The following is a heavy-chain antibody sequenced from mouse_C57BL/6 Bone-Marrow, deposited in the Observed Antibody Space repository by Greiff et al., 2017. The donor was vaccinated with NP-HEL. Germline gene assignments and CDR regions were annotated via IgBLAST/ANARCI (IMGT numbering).Heavy chain of an antibody. CDR1: GYAFTNYL. CDR3: AGYSNYFYYAMDY. CDR2: INPGSGGT. J-gene: IGHJ4*01. V-gene: IGHV1-54*01. D-gene: IGHD2-5*01. Sequence: ESGAELVRPGTSVKVSCKASGYAFTNYLIEWVKQRPGQGLEWIGVINPGSGGTNYNEKFKGKATLTADKSSSTAYMQLSSLTSEDSAVYFCAGYSNYFYYAMDYWGQGTSVTVSS.